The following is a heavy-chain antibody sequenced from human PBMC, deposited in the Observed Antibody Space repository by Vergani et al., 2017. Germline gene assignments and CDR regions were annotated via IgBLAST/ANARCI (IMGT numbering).Heavy chain of an antibody. D-gene: IGHD4-11*01. CDR1: GGSFTSYH. CDR3: ARVNTETNGHLYYYYDMDV. V-gene: IGHV4-34*01. Sequence: QVQLQQWGGGLLKPSETLSLTCVVNGGSFTSYHWTWIRQSPGEGLEWVGDIDHTGRPDYNPSLKSRLTMSVDNSLNQFSLTLNSVTATDTAIYFCARVNTETNGHLYYYYDMDVWGQGTAVTVS. J-gene: IGHJ6*02. CDR2: IDHTGRP.